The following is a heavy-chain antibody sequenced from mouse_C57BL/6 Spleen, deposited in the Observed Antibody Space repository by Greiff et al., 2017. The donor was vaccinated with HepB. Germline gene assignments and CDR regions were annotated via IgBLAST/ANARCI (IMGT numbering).Heavy chain of an antibody. Sequence: VQLQQSGPELVKPGASVKISCKASGYAFSSSWMNWVKQRPGKGLEWIGRIYPGDGDTNYNGKFKGKATLTADKSSSTAYMQLSSLTSEDSAVYFCATQLTGTWMDYWGQGTSVTVSS. V-gene: IGHV1-82*01. CDR2: IYPGDGDT. CDR1: GYAFSSSW. CDR3: ATQLTGTWMDY. J-gene: IGHJ4*01. D-gene: IGHD4-1*01.